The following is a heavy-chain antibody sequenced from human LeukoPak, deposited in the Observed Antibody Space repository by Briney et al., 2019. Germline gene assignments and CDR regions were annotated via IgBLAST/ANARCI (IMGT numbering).Heavy chain of an antibody. CDR3: ARIVYCSSTSCLKRGYYFDY. Sequence: SETLSLTCTVSGGSISSYYWSWIRQPPGKGLEWIGYIYYSGSTNYNPSLKSRVTISVDTSKNRFSLKLSSVTAADTAVYYCARIVYCSSTSCLKRGYYFDYWGQGTLVTVSS. D-gene: IGHD2-2*01. CDR2: IYYSGST. J-gene: IGHJ4*02. CDR1: GGSISSYY. V-gene: IGHV4-59*08.